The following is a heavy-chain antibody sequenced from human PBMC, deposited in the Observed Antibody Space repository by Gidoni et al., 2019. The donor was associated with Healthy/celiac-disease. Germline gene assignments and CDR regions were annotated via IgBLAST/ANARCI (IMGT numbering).Heavy chain of an antibody. Sequence: EVQLVESGGGLVTPGGSLRLSCAASGFPFSSYSMNWVRQAPGKGLEWVSSIISSSSYIYYADSVKGRFTISRDNAKNSLYLQMNSLRAEDTAVYYCARARTVYGMDVWGQGTTVTVSS. J-gene: IGHJ6*02. V-gene: IGHV3-21*01. CDR2: IISSSSYI. CDR3: ARARTVYGMDV. D-gene: IGHD2-2*01. CDR1: GFPFSSYS.